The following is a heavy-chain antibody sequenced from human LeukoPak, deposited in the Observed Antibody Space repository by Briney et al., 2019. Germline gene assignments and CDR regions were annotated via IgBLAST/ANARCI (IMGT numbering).Heavy chain of an antibody. J-gene: IGHJ4*02. CDR1: GFTFSSYW. CDR2: IDSGVSST. V-gene: IGHV3-74*01. CDR3: TRGRYYFDY. Sequence: SGGSLRLSCAASGFTFSSYWMHWVRQAPGKGLVWVSRIDSGVSSTIYADSVKGRFTISRDNAKNTLYLQMNSLRAEDTAVYYCTRGRYYFDYWGQGTLVTVSS. D-gene: IGHD4-17*01.